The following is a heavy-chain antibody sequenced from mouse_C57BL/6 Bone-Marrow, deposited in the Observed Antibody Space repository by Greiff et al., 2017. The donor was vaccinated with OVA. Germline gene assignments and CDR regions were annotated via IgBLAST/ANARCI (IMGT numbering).Heavy chain of an antibody. J-gene: IGHJ2*01. CDR3: AREGKITTVDY. D-gene: IGHD1-1*01. CDR1: GYTFTDYY. Sequence: VQLQQSGAELVRPGASVKLSCKASGYTFTDYYINWVKQRPGQGLEWIARIYPGSGNTYYNEKFKGKATLTAEKSSSTAYMQLSSLTSEDSAVYFCAREGKITTVDYWGQGTTLTVSS. CDR2: IYPGSGNT. V-gene: IGHV1-76*01.